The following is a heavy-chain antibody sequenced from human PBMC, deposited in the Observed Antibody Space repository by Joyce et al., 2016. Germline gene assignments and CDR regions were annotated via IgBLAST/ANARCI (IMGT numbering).Heavy chain of an antibody. Sequence: QVHLVQSGAQVKKTGSSVKVSCKGSGGTFSSYAISWVRQAPGQGLEGMGGIIPMLDTPNYAQKMQGRVTISADESTNTVYMELTSLRSEDTAVYYCARGGSTYYPDFDFWGQGTLVTVSS. J-gene: IGHJ4*02. CDR2: IIPMLDTP. D-gene: IGHD3-22*01. CDR3: ARGGSTYYPDFDF. CDR1: GGTFSSYA. V-gene: IGHV1-69*01.